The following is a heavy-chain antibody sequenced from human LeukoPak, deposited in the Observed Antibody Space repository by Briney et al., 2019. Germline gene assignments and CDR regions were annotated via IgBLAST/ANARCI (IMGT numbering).Heavy chain of an antibody. V-gene: IGHV4-59*01. CDR3: ARGQITAFDL. Sequence: SETLSLTCTVSGGSISNYHWSWIRQPPGKGLEWIGYIYDSGSTNNNPSFKSRVTISVDTSKNQFSLKLNSVTAADTAVYHCARGQITAFDLWGQGTMVAVSS. CDR1: GGSISNYH. J-gene: IGHJ3*01. CDR2: IYDSGST. D-gene: IGHD3-16*01.